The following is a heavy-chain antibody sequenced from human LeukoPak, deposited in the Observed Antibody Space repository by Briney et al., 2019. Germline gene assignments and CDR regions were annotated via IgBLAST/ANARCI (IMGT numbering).Heavy chain of an antibody. CDR1: GGSFSGYY. CDR3: AGVPLDYYGMDV. J-gene: IGHJ6*02. V-gene: IGHV4-34*01. CDR2: INHSGST. D-gene: IGHD1-1*01. Sequence: SETLSLTCAVYGGSFSGYYWSWIRQPPGKGLEWIGEINHSGSTNYNPSLKSRVTISVDTSKNQFSLKLSSVTAADTVVYYCAGVPLDYYGMDVWGQGTTVTVSS.